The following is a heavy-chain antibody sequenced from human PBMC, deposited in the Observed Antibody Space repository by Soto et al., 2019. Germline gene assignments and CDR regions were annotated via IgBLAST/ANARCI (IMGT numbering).Heavy chain of an antibody. CDR2: IDSSSSTI. V-gene: IGHV3-48*02. J-gene: IGHJ6*02. Sequence: VQLVESGGGLVQPGGSLRLSCAASGFSFSSYDVNWVRQAPGKGLEWISYIDSSSSTIYNADSVKGRFTISRDNAKNSLYLQMSSLRDEDTAVYYCARDLHPTFYYYYGVDVWGQGTTVTVSS. CDR3: ARDLHPTFYYYYGVDV. CDR1: GFSFSSYD.